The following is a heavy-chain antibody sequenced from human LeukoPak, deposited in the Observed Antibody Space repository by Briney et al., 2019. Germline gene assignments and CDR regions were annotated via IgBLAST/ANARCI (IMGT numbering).Heavy chain of an antibody. CDR3: ARANIVVVPVYDY. CDR1: GFTLSSYW. Sequence: GGSLRLSCAASGFTLSSYWMHWVRQAPGKGLVWVSRINSDGSSTSYADSVKGRFTISRDNAKNTLYLQMNSLRAEDTAVYYCARANIVVVPVYDYWGQGTLVTVSS. D-gene: IGHD2-2*01. V-gene: IGHV3-74*01. CDR2: INSDGSST. J-gene: IGHJ4*02.